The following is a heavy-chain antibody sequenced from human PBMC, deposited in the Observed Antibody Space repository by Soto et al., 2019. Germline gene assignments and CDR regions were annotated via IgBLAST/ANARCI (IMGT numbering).Heavy chain of an antibody. V-gene: IGHV1-69*01. CDR2: IIPIFGTA. CDR1: GGTFSSYA. J-gene: IGHJ4*02. D-gene: IGHD5-18*01. CDR3: ARGDTAMVPGGYYFDY. Sequence: QVQLVQSGAEVKKPGSSVKVSCKASGGTFSSYAISWVRQAPGQGLEWMGGIIPIFGTANYAQKFQGRVTITADESTSTAYMELRSLRSEDTAVYYCARGDTAMVPGGYYFDYWGQGTLVTVSS.